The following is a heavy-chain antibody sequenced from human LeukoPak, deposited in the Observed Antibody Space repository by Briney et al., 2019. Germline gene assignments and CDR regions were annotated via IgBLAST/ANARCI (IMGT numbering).Heavy chain of an antibody. J-gene: IGHJ4*02. Sequence: GGSLRLSCAASGFTLSNYWMSWVRRAPEKGLEWVANIKQDGSEKYYVDSVEGRFTISRDNAKNSLYLQMDSLRAEDTAVYYCARGGYYRFDYWGQGTLVTVSS. V-gene: IGHV3-7*04. D-gene: IGHD1-26*01. CDR2: IKQDGSEK. CDR1: GFTLSNYW. CDR3: ARGGYYRFDY.